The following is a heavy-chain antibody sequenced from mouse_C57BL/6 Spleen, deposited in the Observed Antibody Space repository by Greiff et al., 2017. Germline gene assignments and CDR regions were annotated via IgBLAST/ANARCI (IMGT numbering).Heavy chain of an antibody. J-gene: IGHJ4*01. Sequence: EVMLVESEGGLVQPGSSMKLSCTASGFTFSDYYMAWVRQVPEKGLEWVANINYDGSSTYYLDFLKSRFIISRDNAKNILFLQMSSLKSEDTATYYCAREDLPNAMDYAGQGTSVTVSS. D-gene: IGHD2-1*01. CDR3: AREDLPNAMDY. CDR1: GFTFSDYY. CDR2: INYDGSST. V-gene: IGHV5-16*01.